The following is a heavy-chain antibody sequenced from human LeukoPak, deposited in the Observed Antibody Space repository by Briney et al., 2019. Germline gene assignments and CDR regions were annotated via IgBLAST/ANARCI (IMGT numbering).Heavy chain of an antibody. V-gene: IGHV3-23*01. J-gene: IGHJ6*02. CDR2: ISGSGGST. D-gene: IGHD2-21*02. Sequence: GGSLRLSCAASGFTFSSYAMSWVRQAPGKGLEWVSAISGSGGSTYYADSVKGRFTISRDNSKNTLYLQMNSLRAEDTAVYYCAKFCGGDCPIYYYYGMDVWGQGTTVTVSS. CDR3: AKFCGGDCPIYYYYGMDV. CDR1: GFTFSSYA.